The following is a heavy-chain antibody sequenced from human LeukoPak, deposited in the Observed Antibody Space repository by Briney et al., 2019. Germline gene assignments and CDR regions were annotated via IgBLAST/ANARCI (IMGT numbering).Heavy chain of an antibody. D-gene: IGHD3-3*01. Sequence: PGGSLRLSCAASGFTFSSYSMNWVRQAPGKGLEWVSSISSSSSYIYYADSVKGRFTISRDNSKNTLYLQMNSLRAEDTAVYYCAKGDDFWSGYYKDYYYYYGMDVWGQGTTVTVSS. CDR2: ISSSSSYI. V-gene: IGHV3-21*04. CDR3: AKGDDFWSGYYKDYYYYYGMDV. J-gene: IGHJ6*02. CDR1: GFTFSSYS.